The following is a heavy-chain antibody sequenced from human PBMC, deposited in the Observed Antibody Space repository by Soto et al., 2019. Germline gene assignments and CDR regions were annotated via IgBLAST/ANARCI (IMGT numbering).Heavy chain of an antibody. D-gene: IGHD2-21*01. CDR3: ARDDVLCDFVFQAEDGIRDL. Sequence: WGREAPGKGLEWVSLIQSGGTTYYADSVKGRFTISRDTSENTLHLQMDSLRVEDTAVYYCARDDVLCDFVFQAEDGIRDL. J-gene: IGHJ2*01. CDR2: IQSGGTT. V-gene: IGHV3-66*01.